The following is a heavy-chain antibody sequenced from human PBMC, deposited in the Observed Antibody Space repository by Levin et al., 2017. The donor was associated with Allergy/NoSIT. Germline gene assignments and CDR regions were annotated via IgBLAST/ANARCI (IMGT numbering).Heavy chain of an antibody. J-gene: IGHJ4*02. Sequence: ASVKVSCKASGYTFTSYYMHWVQQAPGQGLEWMGIINPSGGSTSYAQKFQGRVTMTRDTSTSTVYMELSSLRSEDTAVYYCARERGGILTGYQFDYWGQGTLVTVSS. D-gene: IGHD3-9*01. CDR1: GYTFTSYY. CDR2: INPSGGST. V-gene: IGHV1-46*01. CDR3: ARERGGILTGYQFDY.